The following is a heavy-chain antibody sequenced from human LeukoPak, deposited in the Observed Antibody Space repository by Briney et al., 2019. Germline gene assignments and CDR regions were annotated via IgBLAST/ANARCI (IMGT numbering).Heavy chain of an antibody. Sequence: GGSLTLSCAASGFTFSYYEMNWVRQAPGKGLEWVSYIGSGGGSIYYADSVRGRFTSSRDNARKSLYLQMNSLRVEDTAVYYCARDDYGGTFDAFDIWGQGAMVTVSS. V-gene: IGHV3-48*03. J-gene: IGHJ3*02. CDR1: GFTFSYYE. D-gene: IGHD4-17*01. CDR2: IGSGGGSI. CDR3: ARDDYGGTFDAFDI.